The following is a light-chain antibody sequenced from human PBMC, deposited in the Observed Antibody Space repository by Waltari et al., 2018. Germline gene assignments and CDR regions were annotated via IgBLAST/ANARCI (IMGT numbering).Light chain of an antibody. CDR1: SGSVSTISY. CDR3: VLYMTSGISV. CDR2: HTT. V-gene: IGLV8-61*01. Sequence: QTVVTQEPSFSVSPAGTVTLTCGSSSGSVSTISYPRWYHQTPGRAPRTLIDHTTTRSSGVPDRFSGSILGNKAALTITGAQADDESNYYCVLYMTSGISVFGGGTKLTVL. J-gene: IGLJ3*02.